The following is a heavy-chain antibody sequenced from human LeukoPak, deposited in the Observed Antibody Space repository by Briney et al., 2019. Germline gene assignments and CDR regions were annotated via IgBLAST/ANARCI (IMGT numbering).Heavy chain of an antibody. J-gene: IGHJ5*02. Sequence: GRSLRLSCAASGFTFDDYAMHWVRQAPGKGLEWVSGISWNSGSIGYADSVKGQFTISRDNAKNSLYLQMNSLRAEDTALYYCARSGFDPWGQGTLVTVSS. V-gene: IGHV3-9*01. CDR1: GFTFDDYA. CDR2: ISWNSGSI. CDR3: ARSGFDP. D-gene: IGHD3-3*01.